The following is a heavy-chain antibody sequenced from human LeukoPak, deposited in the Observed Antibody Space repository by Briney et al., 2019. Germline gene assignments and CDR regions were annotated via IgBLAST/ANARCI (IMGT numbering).Heavy chain of an antibody. D-gene: IGHD1-1*01. CDR3: AKQLDDRGGY. J-gene: IGHJ4*02. Sequence: GGSLRLSCAASGFTFSNYWMSWVRQAPGKGLEWVANIKQDGSEKYYVDSVKGRFTISRDDSKNALFLQMKSLRVEDTAVYFCAKQLDDRGGYWGQGTLVTVSS. V-gene: IGHV3-7*01. CDR2: IKQDGSEK. CDR1: GFTFSNYW.